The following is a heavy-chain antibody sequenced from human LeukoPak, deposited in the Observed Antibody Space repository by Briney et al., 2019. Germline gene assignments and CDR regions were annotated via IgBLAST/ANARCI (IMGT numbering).Heavy chain of an antibody. J-gene: IGHJ4*02. Sequence: PGGSLTLSCAASGFTLSNYWIHWVRPAPRGGLVWVSRTNTEVSRTVYADSVKGRLTISRDNGKITMYLHRNSLRAEDTAVYYCVGILDRDYWGQGTLVTVSS. CDR2: TNTEVSRT. D-gene: IGHD3-3*01. CDR1: GFTLSNYW. CDR3: VGILDRDY. V-gene: IGHV3-74*01.